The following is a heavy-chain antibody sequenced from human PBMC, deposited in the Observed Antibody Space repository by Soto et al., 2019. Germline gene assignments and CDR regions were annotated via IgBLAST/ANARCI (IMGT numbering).Heavy chain of an antibody. CDR1: GYTFTSYY. D-gene: IGHD3-10*01. V-gene: IGHV1-46*03. Sequence: ASVKVSCKASGYTFTSYYMHWVRQAPGQGLEWMGIINPSGGSTSYAQKFQGRVTMTRHTSTSTVYRELSSLRSEDTAVYYCARDIPTARIIWFGEFLAFEYWGQGPLVTVSP. J-gene: IGHJ4*02. CDR2: INPSGGST. CDR3: ARDIPTARIIWFGEFLAFEY.